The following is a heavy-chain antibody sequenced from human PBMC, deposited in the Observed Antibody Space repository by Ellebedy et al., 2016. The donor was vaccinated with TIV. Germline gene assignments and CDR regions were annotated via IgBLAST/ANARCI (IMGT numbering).Heavy chain of an antibody. J-gene: IGHJ4*02. CDR1: GGTFSSYA. CDR2: INPSGGST. Sequence: ASVKVSCXASGGTFSSYAISWVRQAPGQGLEWMGIINPSGGSTSYAQKFQGRVTMTRDTSTSTVYMELSSLRSEDTAVYYCATEPINGERGFGELLTLDYWGQGTLVTVSS. V-gene: IGHV1-46*01. D-gene: IGHD3-10*01. CDR3: ATEPINGERGFGELLTLDY.